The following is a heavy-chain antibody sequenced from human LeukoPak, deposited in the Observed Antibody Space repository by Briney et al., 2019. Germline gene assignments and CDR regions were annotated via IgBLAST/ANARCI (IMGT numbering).Heavy chain of an antibody. Sequence: SETLSLTCTVSGGSISSSSYYWGWIRQPPGKGLEWIGRIYTSGSTNYNPSLKSRVTISVDTSKNQFSLKLSSVTAADTAVYYCARDRASSSWPYYYYYMDVWGKGTTVTISS. J-gene: IGHJ6*03. CDR3: ARDRASSSWPYYYYYMDV. CDR1: GGSISSSSYY. V-gene: IGHV4-39*07. CDR2: IYTSGST. D-gene: IGHD6-13*01.